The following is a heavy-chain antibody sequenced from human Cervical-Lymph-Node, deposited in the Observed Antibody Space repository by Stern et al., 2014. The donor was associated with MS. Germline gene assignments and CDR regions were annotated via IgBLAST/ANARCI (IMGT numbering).Heavy chain of an antibody. CDR2: HSSDADK. CDR3: AHSTVTFDEAYGLDV. V-gene: IGHV2-5*02. CDR1: GFSLTTDGVG. Sequence: QITLKESGPTLVKPTQTLTLTCTFSGFSLTTDGVGVHWIRQPPGKALVWLAAHSSDADKSYSPSLKNRVLSSKDTATNTLVITMTVMDPGDTATYYCAHSTVTFDEAYGLDVWGQGTTVTVSS. J-gene: IGHJ6*02. D-gene: IGHD4-17*01.